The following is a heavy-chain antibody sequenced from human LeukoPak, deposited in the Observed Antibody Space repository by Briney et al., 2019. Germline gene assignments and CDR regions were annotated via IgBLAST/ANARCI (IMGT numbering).Heavy chain of an antibody. J-gene: IGHJ6*03. Sequence: EASVKVSCKASGYTFTGYYMHWVRQAPGQGLEWMGWINPNSGGTNYAQKFQGRVTMTRDTSISTAYMELSRLRSDDTAVYYCARDIVVVPAAGTEYYYYMDVWGKGTTVTVS. CDR2: INPNSGGT. CDR1: GYTFTGYY. V-gene: IGHV1-2*02. CDR3: ARDIVVVPAAGTEYYYYMDV. D-gene: IGHD2-2*01.